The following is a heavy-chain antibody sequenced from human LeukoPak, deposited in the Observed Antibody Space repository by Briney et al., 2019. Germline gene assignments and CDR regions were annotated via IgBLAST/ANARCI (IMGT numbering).Heavy chain of an antibody. CDR1: GGSISSGSYY. D-gene: IGHD3-3*01. Sequence: SQTLSLTCTVSGGSISSGSYYWSWIRQPAGKGLEWIGRIYTSGSTNYNPSLKSRVTISVDTSKNQFSLKLSSVTAADTAVYYCARGGSGYDFWSGNFMDVWGKGTTVTVSS. CDR3: ARGGSGYDFWSGNFMDV. CDR2: IYTSGST. J-gene: IGHJ6*04. V-gene: IGHV4-61*02.